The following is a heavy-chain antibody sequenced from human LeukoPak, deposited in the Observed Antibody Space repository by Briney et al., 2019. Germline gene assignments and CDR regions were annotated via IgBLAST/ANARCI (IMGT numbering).Heavy chain of an antibody. CDR3: ARAEKKSRFGELYYYYYDMDV. CDR1: GFTFSGYY. Sequence: GGSLRLSCAASGFTFSGYYMTWIRQAPGKGLEWVSYISSSGGTIYYGDSVEGRFTISRDNAKNSLYLQMNSLRAEDAAVYYCARAEKKSRFGELYYYYYDMDVWGQGTTVTVSS. J-gene: IGHJ6*02. D-gene: IGHD3-10*01. V-gene: IGHV3-11*01. CDR2: ISSSGGTI.